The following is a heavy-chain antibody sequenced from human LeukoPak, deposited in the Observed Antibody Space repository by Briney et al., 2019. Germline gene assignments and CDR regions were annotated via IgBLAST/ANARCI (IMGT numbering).Heavy chain of an antibody. D-gene: IGHD1-26*01. CDR1: TFTFSSHG. CDR2: ISAGGDLT. CDR3: AKIGLIGNWYFDL. J-gene: IGHJ2*01. Sequence: PGGSLRLSCAASTFTFSSHGMSWVRQAPGKGPEWVSCISAGGDLTYYADSVKGRFTISRDNSKNTLYLQMNSLRAEDTAMYYCAKIGLIGNWYFDLWGRGTLVTVSS. V-gene: IGHV3-23*01.